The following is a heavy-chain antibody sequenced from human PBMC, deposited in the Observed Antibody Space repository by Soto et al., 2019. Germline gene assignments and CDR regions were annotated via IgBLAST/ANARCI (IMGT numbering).Heavy chain of an antibody. V-gene: IGHV3-66*01. CDR2: MYAAGST. D-gene: IGHD1-1*01. CDR3: ARGSNSNNWKLFDY. Sequence: EVQLVESGGGLVQAGGSLRLSCAVTGFTISSNYMNWVRQAPGKGLEWVSVMYAAGSTYYEDSVKGRFNISRDNSKNTVYLQMNSLRGEDTAVYYCARGSNSNNWKLFDYWGQGTLVTVSS. CDR1: GFTISSNY. J-gene: IGHJ4*02.